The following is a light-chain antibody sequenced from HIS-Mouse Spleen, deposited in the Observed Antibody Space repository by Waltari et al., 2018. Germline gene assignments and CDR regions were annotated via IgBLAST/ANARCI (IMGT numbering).Light chain of an antibody. Sequence: NFILTQLHSVSESPGKTVTISCTGCTVSIANTYCPWYQQRPGSAPTTVIYEDNQRPSGVPDLFSGSIDSSSNSASLTISGLKTEDGADYYCSSYTSSSTVVFGGGTKLTVL. CDR3: SSYTSSSTVV. CDR1: TVSIANTY. CDR2: EDN. J-gene: IGLJ2*01. V-gene: IGLV6-57*02.